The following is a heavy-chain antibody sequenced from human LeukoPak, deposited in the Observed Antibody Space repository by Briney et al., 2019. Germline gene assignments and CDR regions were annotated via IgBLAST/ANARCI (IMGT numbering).Heavy chain of an antibody. D-gene: IGHD1/OR15-1a*01. CDR2: ISGSGDST. CDR1: GFTFSSYA. V-gene: IGHV3-23*01. CDR3: AKDLWHNYARYFDY. Sequence: GGSLRLSCAASGFTFSSYAMNWVRQAPGKGLEWVSGISGSGDSTYYADSVKGRFTISRDNSMDTPYLQMNSLRVEDTAVYYCAKDLWHNYARYFDYWGQGTLVTVSS. J-gene: IGHJ4*02.